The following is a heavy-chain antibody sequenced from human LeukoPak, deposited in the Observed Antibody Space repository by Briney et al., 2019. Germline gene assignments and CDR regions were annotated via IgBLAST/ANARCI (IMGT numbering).Heavy chain of an antibody. CDR3: ARQGGAFGPLDF. V-gene: IGHV4-59*08. CDR2: VHYTGTT. CDR1: GDSLSHNY. D-gene: IGHD3/OR15-3a*01. J-gene: IGHJ4*02. Sequence: PSETLSLTCTVSGDSLSHNYWSWTRQSPGKGLEWIAFVHYTGTTHYNPSLRSRVTISMDTSKNQYSLRLRSVTAEDTAVYYCARQGGAFGPLDFWGLGTLVTVSS.